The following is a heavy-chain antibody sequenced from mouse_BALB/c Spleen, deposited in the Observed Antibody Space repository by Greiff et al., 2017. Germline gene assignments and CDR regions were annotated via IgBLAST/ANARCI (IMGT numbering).Heavy chain of an antibody. J-gene: IGHJ4*01. Sequence: LVKTGASVKISCKASGYSFTGYYMHWVKQSHGKSLEWIGYISCYNGATSYNQKFKGKATFTVDTSSSTAYMQFNSLTSEDSAVYYCAWDYYGPYYAMDYWGQGTSVTVSS. D-gene: IGHD1-1*01. CDR1: GYSFTGYY. CDR3: AWDYYGPYYAMDY. V-gene: IGHV1S34*01. CDR2: ISCYNGAT.